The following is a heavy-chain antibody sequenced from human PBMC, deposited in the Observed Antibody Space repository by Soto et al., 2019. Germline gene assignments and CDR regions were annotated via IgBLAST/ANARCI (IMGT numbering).Heavy chain of an antibody. CDR3: ARAGPYSSSWYIDFYYYYGMDV. CDR2: MNPNSGNT. CDR1: GYTFTSYD. Sequence: QVQLVQSGAEVKKPGASVKVSCKASGYTFTSYDINWVRQATGQGLEWMGWMNPNSGNTGYAQKFQGRVTMTRNTSIRTAYMELSSLRSEDTAVYYCARAGPYSSSWYIDFYYYYGMDVWGQGTTVTVSS. D-gene: IGHD6-13*01. V-gene: IGHV1-8*01. J-gene: IGHJ6*02.